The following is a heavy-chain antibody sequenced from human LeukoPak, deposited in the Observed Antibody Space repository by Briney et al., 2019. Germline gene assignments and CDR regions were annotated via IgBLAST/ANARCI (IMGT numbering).Heavy chain of an antibody. CDR1: GFTFGSYA. CDR3: AKEDYYDSSGDAFDM. J-gene: IGHJ3*02. CDR2: ITSDDST. Sequence: PGGSLRLSCAASGFTFGSYAMSWVRQAPGEGPEWVSTITSDDSTYYADSAKGRFTISRDNSKNTLYLQMNSLRAEDTAMYYCAKEDYYDSSGDAFDMWGQGTMVTVSS. D-gene: IGHD3-22*01. V-gene: IGHV3-23*01.